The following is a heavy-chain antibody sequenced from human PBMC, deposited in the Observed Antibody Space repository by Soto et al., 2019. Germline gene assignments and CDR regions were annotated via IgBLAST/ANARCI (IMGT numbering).Heavy chain of an antibody. J-gene: IGHJ4*02. CDR1: GFTFSSYW. Sequence: GGSVRLSCAASGFTFSSYWMSWVRQAPGKGLEWVANIKQDGSEKYYVDSVKGRFTISRDNAKNSLYLQMNSLRAEDTAVYYCARCLGRGYSGYDRYSAVDYWGKGTLVTVSS. CDR2: IKQDGSEK. D-gene: IGHD5-12*01. CDR3: ARCLGRGYSGYDRYSAVDY. V-gene: IGHV3-7*01.